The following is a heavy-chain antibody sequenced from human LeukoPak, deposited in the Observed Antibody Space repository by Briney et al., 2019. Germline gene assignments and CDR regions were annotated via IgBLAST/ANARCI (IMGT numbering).Heavy chain of an antibody. V-gene: IGHV1-18*01. D-gene: IGHD5-18*01. CDR2: ISAYNGNT. J-gene: IGHJ4*02. CDR3: ARVKQLWFPVDY. Sequence: ASVKVSCKASGYTFNDCDITWVRQAPGQGLEWMGWISAYNGNTNYAQKLQGRVTLTTDTSTNTAYMELRSLRSDDTAIYYCARVKQLWFPVDYWGQGALVTVSS. CDR1: GYTFNDCD.